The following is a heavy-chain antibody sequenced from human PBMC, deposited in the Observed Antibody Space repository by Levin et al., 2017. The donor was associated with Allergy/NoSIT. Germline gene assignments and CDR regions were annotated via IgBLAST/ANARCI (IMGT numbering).Heavy chain of an antibody. Sequence: SETLSLTCTVSGGSVSSGSYYWSWIRQPPGKGLEWIGYIYYSGSTNYNPSLKSRVTISVDTSKNQFSLKLSSVTAADTAVYYCARGGYSGYEPTDFDYWGQGTLVTVSS. CDR1: GGSVSSGSYY. CDR2: IYYSGST. CDR3: ARGGYSGYEPTDFDY. V-gene: IGHV4-61*01. D-gene: IGHD5-12*01. J-gene: IGHJ4*02.